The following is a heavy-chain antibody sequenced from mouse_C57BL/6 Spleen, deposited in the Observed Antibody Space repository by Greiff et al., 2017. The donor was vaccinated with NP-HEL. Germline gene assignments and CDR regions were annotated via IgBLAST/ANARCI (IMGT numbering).Heavy chain of an antibody. CDR1: GYTFTDYN. V-gene: IGHV1-18*01. D-gene: IGHD4-1*01. Sequence: EVKLMESGPELVKPGASVKIPCKASGYTFTDYNMDWVKQSHGKSLEWIGDINPNNGGTIYNQKFKGKATLTVDKSSSTAYMELRSLTSEDTAVYYCARSPLLGLWGQGTLVTVSA. CDR2: INPNNGGT. CDR3: ARSPLLGL. J-gene: IGHJ3*01.